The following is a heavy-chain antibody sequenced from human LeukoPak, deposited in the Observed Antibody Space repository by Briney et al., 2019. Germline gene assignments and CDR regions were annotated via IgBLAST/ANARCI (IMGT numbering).Heavy chain of an antibody. CDR1: GGTFSSYT. CDR2: IFPILGIA. V-gene: IGHV1-69*04. Sequence: SVKVSCKASGGTFSSYTISWVRQAPGQGLEWMGRIFPILGIANYAQKFQGRVTITADKSTSTAYMELSSLRSEDTAVYYCARDHPGHYDSSGYYVHWGQGTLVTVSS. D-gene: IGHD3-22*01. J-gene: IGHJ4*02. CDR3: ARDHPGHYDSSGYYVH.